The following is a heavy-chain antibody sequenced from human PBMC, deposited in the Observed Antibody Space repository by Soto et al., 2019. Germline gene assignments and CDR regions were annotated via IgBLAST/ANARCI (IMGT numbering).Heavy chain of an antibody. V-gene: IGHV4-39*01. D-gene: IGHD2-15*01. Sequence: ASETLSLTCTVSGGSISSSSYYWGWIRQPPGKGLEWIGSIYYSGSTYYNPSLKSRVTISVDTSKNQFSLKLSSVTAADTAVYYCARGRVVAATDNWFDPWGQGTLVTVSS. J-gene: IGHJ5*02. CDR3: ARGRVVAATDNWFDP. CDR2: IYYSGST. CDR1: GGSISSSSYY.